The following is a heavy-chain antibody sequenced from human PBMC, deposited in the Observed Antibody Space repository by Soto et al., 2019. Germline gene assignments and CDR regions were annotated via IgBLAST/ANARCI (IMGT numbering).Heavy chain of an antibody. CDR3: ARSPQYCSSSSCLDY. Sequence: PGGSLRLSCAASGFTFSSYAMSWVRQAPGKGLEWVSSIWDSGASSYYADSVKGRFTISRDNSKDMVYLQMNSLRVEDTAVYYCARSPQYCSSSSCLDYWGQGTLVTVSS. CDR2: IWDSGASS. V-gene: IGHV3-23*01. J-gene: IGHJ4*02. D-gene: IGHD2-2*01. CDR1: GFTFSSYA.